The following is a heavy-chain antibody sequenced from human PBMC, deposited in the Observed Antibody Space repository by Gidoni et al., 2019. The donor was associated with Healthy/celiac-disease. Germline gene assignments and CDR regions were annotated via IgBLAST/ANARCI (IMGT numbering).Heavy chain of an antibody. D-gene: IGHD6-6*01. CDR1: GFPFVRYS. Sequence: EVQLVESGGGLVKPGGSLRLSCPPSGFPFVRYSMNWVRPAPGKGLEWVSSISSSSSYIYYADSVKGRFTISRDNAKNSLYLQMNSLRAEDTAVYYCARGGSIAARPGYFQHWGQGTLVTVSS. CDR2: ISSSSSYI. V-gene: IGHV3-21*01. J-gene: IGHJ1*01. CDR3: ARGGSIAARPGYFQH.